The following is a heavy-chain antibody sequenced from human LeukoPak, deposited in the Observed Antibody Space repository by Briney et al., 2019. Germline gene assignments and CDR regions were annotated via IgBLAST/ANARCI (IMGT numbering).Heavy chain of an antibody. Sequence: VASVKVSCKASGCTFTSYYMHWVRQAPGQGLEWMGIINPSGGSTSYAQKFQGRVTMTRDTSTSTVYMELSSLRSEDTAVYYCARDEQGSSTSYGMDVWGQGTTVTVSS. D-gene: IGHD6-13*01. CDR3: ARDEQGSSTSYGMDV. V-gene: IGHV1-46*01. CDR2: INPSGGST. CDR1: GCTFTSYY. J-gene: IGHJ6*02.